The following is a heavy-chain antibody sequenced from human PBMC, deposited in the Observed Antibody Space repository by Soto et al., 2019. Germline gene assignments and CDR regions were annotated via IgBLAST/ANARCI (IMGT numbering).Heavy chain of an antibody. J-gene: IGHJ4*02. CDR2: ISAYNGNT. V-gene: IGHV1-18*01. D-gene: IGHD6-13*01. CDR3: ARTEAYSSSWYFDY. Sequence: ASVKVSCKASGYTFTSYGISWVRQAPGQGLEWMGRISAYNGNTNYAQKLQGRVTMTTDTSTSTAYMELRSLRSDDTAVYYCARTEAYSSSWYFDYWGQGTLVTVSS. CDR1: GYTFTSYG.